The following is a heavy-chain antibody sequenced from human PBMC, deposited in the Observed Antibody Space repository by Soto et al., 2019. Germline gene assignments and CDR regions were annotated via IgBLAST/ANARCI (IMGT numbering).Heavy chain of an antibody. Sequence: PGESLKISCNASGYNFTAFWIHWVRQMPGKGLEWLGKIDPSDSYTNYSPSFEGHVTISTDNSITTAYLQWSSLRASDTDLYFCARVHKNWFDSSAQGTMVTVSS. CDR1: GYNFTAFW. V-gene: IGHV5-10-1*01. CDR3: ARVHKNWFDS. CDR2: IDPSDSYT. J-gene: IGHJ5*01.